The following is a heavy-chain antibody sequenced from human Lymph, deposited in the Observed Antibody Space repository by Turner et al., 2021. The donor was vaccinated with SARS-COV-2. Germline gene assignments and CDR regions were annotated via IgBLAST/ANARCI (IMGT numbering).Heavy chain of an antibody. D-gene: IGHD6-19*01. CDR2: LYYSGST. J-gene: IGHJ2*01. Sequence: QLQLQESGPGLGKPSENLSLTCTVSGGSIGSSSYYWGWHRQPPGKGLEWIGSLYYSGSTYDNLSLKSRVTISVDTSKIQFSLKLSSVAAADTAVYYCARRRQWLVHWYFDLWGRGTLVTVSS. CDR3: ARRRQWLVHWYFDL. V-gene: IGHV4-39*01. CDR1: GGSIGSSSYY.